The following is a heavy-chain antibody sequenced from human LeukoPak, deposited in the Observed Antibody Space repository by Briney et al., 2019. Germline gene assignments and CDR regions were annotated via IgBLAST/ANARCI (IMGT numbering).Heavy chain of an antibody. Sequence: PSETLSLTCAVSGYSISSGYYWGWIRQPPGKGLEWIGSIYHSGSTYYNPSLKSRVTISVDTSKNQFSLKLSSVTAADTAVYYCARLYSSSSDFDYWGQGTLVTVSS. CDR2: IYHSGST. V-gene: IGHV4-38-2*01. D-gene: IGHD6-6*01. CDR1: GYSISSGYY. J-gene: IGHJ4*02. CDR3: ARLYSSSSDFDY.